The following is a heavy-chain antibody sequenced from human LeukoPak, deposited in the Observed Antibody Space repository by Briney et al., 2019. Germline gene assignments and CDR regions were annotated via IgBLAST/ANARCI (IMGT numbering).Heavy chain of an antibody. CDR3: ARVWWELHNAFDI. Sequence: GASVNVSCKASGYTFTGYYMHWVRQAPGQGLEWMGWINPNSGGTNYAQKFQGRVTMTRDTTISTAYMELSRLRSDDTAVYYCARVWWELHNAFDIWGQGTMVTVSS. CDR1: GYTFTGYY. V-gene: IGHV1-2*02. CDR2: INPNSGGT. J-gene: IGHJ3*02. D-gene: IGHD2-15*01.